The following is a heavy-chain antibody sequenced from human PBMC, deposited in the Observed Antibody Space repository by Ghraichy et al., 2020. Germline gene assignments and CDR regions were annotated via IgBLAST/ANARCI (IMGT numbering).Heavy chain of an antibody. CDR2: ISAYNGNT. D-gene: IGHD1-26*01. Sequence: ALVKVSCKASGYTFTSYGISWVRQAPGQGLEWMGWISAYNGNTNYAQKLQGRVTMTTDTSTSTAYMELRSLRSDDTAVYYCARVFSGSYSNNWFDPWGQGTLVTVSS. CDR1: GYTFTSYG. J-gene: IGHJ5*02. V-gene: IGHV1-18*01. CDR3: ARVFSGSYSNNWFDP.